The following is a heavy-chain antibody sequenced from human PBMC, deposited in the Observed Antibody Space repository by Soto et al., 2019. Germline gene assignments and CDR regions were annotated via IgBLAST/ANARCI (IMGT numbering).Heavy chain of an antibody. CDR2: ISGSGGST. CDR3: AKDRGGPRYNWNYLSGGQTPRNKNIFDY. D-gene: IGHD1-7*01. V-gene: IGHV3-23*01. J-gene: IGHJ4*02. CDR1: GFTFSSYA. Sequence: GGSLRLSCAASGFTFSSYAMSWVRQAPGKGLEWVSAISGSGGSTYYADSVKGRFTISRDNSKNTLYLQMNSLRAEDTAVYYCAKDRGGPRYNWNYLSGGQTPRNKNIFDYWGQGTLVTVSS.